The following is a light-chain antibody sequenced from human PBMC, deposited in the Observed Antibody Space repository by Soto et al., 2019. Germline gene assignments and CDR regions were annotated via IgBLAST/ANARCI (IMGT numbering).Light chain of an antibody. V-gene: IGKV3-20*01. CDR1: QTTSDSY. CDR3: QQYGNSPPYT. J-gene: IGKJ2*01. Sequence: EIVLTQSPGTLSLSPGERATISCRASQTTSDSYLGWYQQKPGQAPRLLIYDTSNRATGIPDRFSGSGSGTDFTLTISRLEPEDFAVYYCQQYGNSPPYTFGQGTTLEI. CDR2: DTS.